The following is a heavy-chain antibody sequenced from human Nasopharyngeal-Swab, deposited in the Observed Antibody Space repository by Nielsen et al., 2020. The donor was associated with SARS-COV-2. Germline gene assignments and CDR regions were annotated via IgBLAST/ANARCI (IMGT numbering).Heavy chain of an antibody. CDR3: ARAVRTEIVLMVYAIGAFDI. CDR1: GGSISSGGYY. V-gene: IGHV4-31*03. J-gene: IGHJ3*02. Sequence: SETLSLTCTVSGGSISSGGYYWSWIRQHPRKGLEWIGYIYYRGSTYYNPSLKSRVTISVDTSKNQFSLKLSSVTAADTAVYYCARAVRTEIVLMVYAIGAFDIWGQGTMVTVSS. CDR2: IYYRGST. D-gene: IGHD2-8*01.